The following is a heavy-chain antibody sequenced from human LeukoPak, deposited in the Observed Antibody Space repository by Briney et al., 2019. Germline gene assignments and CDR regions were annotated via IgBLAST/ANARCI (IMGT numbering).Heavy chain of an antibody. Sequence: RGSLRLSCAASGFPFSSSGMHWVRQAPGKGLEWVTFIHADGNSKYYADSVEGRFTVSRDSPKNTLSLQMNSPRVEDTAVYYCARSLTAREYFQHWGQGTLVTVSS. J-gene: IGHJ1*01. V-gene: IGHV3-30*02. CDR1: GFPFSSSG. CDR3: ARSLTAREYFQH. CDR2: IHADGNSK. D-gene: IGHD6-6*01.